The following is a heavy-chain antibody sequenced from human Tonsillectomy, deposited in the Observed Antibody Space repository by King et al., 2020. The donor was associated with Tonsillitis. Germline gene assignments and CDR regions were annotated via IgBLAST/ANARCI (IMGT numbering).Heavy chain of an antibody. D-gene: IGHD3-10*01. CDR1: GFTLSNAW. V-gene: IGHV3-15*01. J-gene: IGHJ6*02. Sequence: QLVQSGGGLVKPGGSLRLSCAASGFTLSNAWMSWVRQAPGKGLEWVGRVKSKTDGGTTDYAAPVKGRFTISRDDSKNTLYLQMNSLKTEDTAVYYCTTDHVEYYYGSGSYYSYYYGMDVWGQGTTVTVSS. CDR3: TTDHVEYYYGSGSYYSYYYGMDV. CDR2: VKSKTDGGTT.